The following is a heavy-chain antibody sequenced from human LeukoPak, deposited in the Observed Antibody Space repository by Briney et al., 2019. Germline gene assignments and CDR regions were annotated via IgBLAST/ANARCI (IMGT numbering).Heavy chain of an antibody. V-gene: IGHV3-23*01. CDR1: GFTFSSYA. CDR3: ARVTMVRGVRPAYGMDV. Sequence: GGSLRLSCAASGFTFSSYAMSWVRQAPGKGLEWVSAISGSGGSTYYADSVKGRFTISRDNSKNTLYLQMNSLRAEDTAADYCARVTMVRGVRPAYGMDVWGQGTTVTVSS. J-gene: IGHJ6*02. CDR2: ISGSGGST. D-gene: IGHD3-10*01.